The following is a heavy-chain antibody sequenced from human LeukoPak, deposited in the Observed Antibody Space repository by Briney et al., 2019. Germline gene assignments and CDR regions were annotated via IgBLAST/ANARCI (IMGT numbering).Heavy chain of an antibody. CDR1: GFTFSDYY. V-gene: IGHV3-11*01. D-gene: IGHD2-2*01. Sequence: GGSLRLSCAASGFTFSDYYMSWIRQAPGKGLEWVSYISSSGSTIYYADSVKGRFTISRDNAKNSRYLQMNSLRAEDTAVYYCARGATYCSSISCYLYYFDYWGQGTLVTVSS. J-gene: IGHJ4*02. CDR3: ARGATYCSSISCYLYYFDY. CDR2: ISSSGSTI.